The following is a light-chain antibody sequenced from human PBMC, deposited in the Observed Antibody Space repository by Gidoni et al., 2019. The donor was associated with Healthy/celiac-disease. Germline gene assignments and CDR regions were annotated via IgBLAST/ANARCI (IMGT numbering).Light chain of an antibody. CDR1: QGIRHY. V-gene: IGKV1-27*01. J-gene: IGKJ2*01. CDR2: AAS. CDR3: KKYNSAPYT. Sequence: IQLTQSPSSLSASVGDRVTITGRASQGIRHYLAWYQQKPRKVPKLLIYAASTLQSGVTSRVSGSGSGTDFTLTISSLQPEDVETYYCKKYNSAPYTFGQGTKLEIK.